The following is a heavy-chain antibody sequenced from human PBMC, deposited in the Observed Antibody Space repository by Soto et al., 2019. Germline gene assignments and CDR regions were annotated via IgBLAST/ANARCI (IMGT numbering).Heavy chain of an antibody. V-gene: IGHV1-46*01. CDR3: ARAPSWHGLDV. Sequence: ASVKVSCKASGYTLTSHYIHWVRQAPGQGLEWMGIINPGGVSKTYAQEFQGRITMTRDTSTSTVYMELSSLRPQDTAVYYCARAPSWHGLDVWGQGTTVTVSS. CDR1: GYTLTSHY. J-gene: IGHJ6*02. CDR2: INPGGVSK.